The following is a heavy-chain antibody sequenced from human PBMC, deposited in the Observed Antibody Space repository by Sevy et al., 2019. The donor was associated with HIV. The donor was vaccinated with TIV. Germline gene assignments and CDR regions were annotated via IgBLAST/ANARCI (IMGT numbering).Heavy chain of an antibody. V-gene: IGHV4-61*02. CDR3: ARVRTVAGVNGVGWFDP. CDR2: IYPSGST. J-gene: IGHJ5*02. CDR1: GGSISSGGYY. Sequence: SETLSLTCTVSGGSISSGGYYWSWIRQPAGEELEWIGRIYPSGSTNYRPSLKSRVTMSVDTSKNQFSLGLSSVTAADTAVYYCARVRTVAGVNGVGWFDPWGQGTLVTVSS. D-gene: IGHD2-8*01.